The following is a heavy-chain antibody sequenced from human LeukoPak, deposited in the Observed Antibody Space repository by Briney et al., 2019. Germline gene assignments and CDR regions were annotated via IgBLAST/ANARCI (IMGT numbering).Heavy chain of an antibody. CDR1: GYTFTNYY. Sequence: EASVKVSCKASGYTFTNYYIHWVRQAPGQGLEWMGIINPGGRSTSYAQKFQGRVTMTRGTSTSTVYMELSSLRSEDTAVYYCAREIGPIQLHLWGSAFDYWGQGTLVTVSS. CDR2: INPGGRST. D-gene: IGHD5-24*01. J-gene: IGHJ4*02. CDR3: AREIGPIQLHLWGSAFDY. V-gene: IGHV1-46*01.